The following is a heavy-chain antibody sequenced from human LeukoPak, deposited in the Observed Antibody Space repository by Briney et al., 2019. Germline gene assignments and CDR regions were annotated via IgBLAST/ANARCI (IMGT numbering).Heavy chain of an antibody. CDR2: IKEDGSET. V-gene: IGHV3-7*01. Sequence: GGSLRLSCAASGFSFSTYWMSWVRQAPGKGLEWVANIKEDGSETYCVDSLRGRFTISRDNVKNSLYLQINSLRAEDTAVYYCERDSFETDIDYWGQGTLVTVSS. CDR3: ERDSFETDIDY. D-gene: IGHD1-14*01. CDR1: GFSFSTYW. J-gene: IGHJ4*02.